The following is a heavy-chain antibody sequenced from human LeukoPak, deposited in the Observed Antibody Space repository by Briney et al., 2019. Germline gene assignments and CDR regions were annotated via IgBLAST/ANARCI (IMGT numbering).Heavy chain of an antibody. J-gene: IGHJ6*03. CDR3: ARPRIAAAGNVYYMDV. CDR2: IYTGDSET. CDR1: GSRFTSYW. Sequence: GEPLKISCKGAGSRFTSYWIGGVRQMPGKGLEGMGIIYTGDSETRYSPSFQGQVTISAAKSISTAYLQWSSLKASDTAMYYCARPRIAAAGNVYYMDVWGKGTTVTVSS. D-gene: IGHD6-13*01. V-gene: IGHV5-51*01.